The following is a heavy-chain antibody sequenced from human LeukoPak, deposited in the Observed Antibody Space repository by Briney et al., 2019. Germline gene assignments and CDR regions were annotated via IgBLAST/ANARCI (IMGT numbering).Heavy chain of an antibody. CDR1: GDSVSSNSAA. Sequence: PSQTLSLTCAISGDSVSSNSAAWNWIRQSPSRGLEWLGRTYYRSKWYNDYAVSVKSRITINPDTSKNQFSLQLNSVTPEDTAVYYCARGRGRWLQPPFYYFDYWGQGTLVTVSS. V-gene: IGHV6-1*01. J-gene: IGHJ4*02. CDR3: ARGRGRWLQPPFYYFDY. CDR2: TYYRSKWYN. D-gene: IGHD5-24*01.